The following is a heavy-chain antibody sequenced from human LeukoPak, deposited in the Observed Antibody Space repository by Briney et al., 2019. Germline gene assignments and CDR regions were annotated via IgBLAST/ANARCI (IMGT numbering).Heavy chain of an antibody. Sequence: GGSLRLSCAASGFTVSSSYMSWVRQAPEKGLEWVPIIYAGGTTYYADSVKGRFTISRDNSKTTLYLQMNSLRAEDTAAYYCAKDKGIAAAPLDYMDVWGKGTTVTVSS. CDR2: IYAGGTT. CDR3: AKDKGIAAAPLDYMDV. V-gene: IGHV3-53*01. D-gene: IGHD6-13*01. CDR1: GFTVSSSY. J-gene: IGHJ6*03.